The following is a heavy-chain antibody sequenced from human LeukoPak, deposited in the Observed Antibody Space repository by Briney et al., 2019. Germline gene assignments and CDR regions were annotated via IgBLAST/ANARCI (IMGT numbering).Heavy chain of an antibody. CDR3: ARARRFGESPFNWFDP. CDR2: IRSKANSYAT. D-gene: IGHD3-10*01. V-gene: IGHV3-73*01. J-gene: IGHJ5*02. Sequence: GGSLRLSCAASGFTFSGSAMHWVRQASGKGLEWVGRIRSKANSYATAYAASVKGRFTISRDDSKNTAYLQMNSLKTEDTAVYYCARARRFGESPFNWFDPWGQGTLVTVSS. CDR1: GFTFSGSA.